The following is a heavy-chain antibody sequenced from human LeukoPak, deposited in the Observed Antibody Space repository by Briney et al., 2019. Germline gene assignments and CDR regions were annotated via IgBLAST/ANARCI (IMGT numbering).Heavy chain of an antibody. J-gene: IGHJ4*02. D-gene: IGHD1-26*01. CDR1: GFTFTDYY. CDR3: AKDRLGATLYFDD. V-gene: IGHV3-11*04. Sequence: PGGSLRLSCAASGFTFTDYYMSWIRQAPGKGLEWLSYINPSGSAMSYAESVKGRFTISRDNAKESLSLQMNSLRAEDTAVYYCAKDRLGATLYFDDWGQGTLVTVSS. CDR2: INPSGSAM.